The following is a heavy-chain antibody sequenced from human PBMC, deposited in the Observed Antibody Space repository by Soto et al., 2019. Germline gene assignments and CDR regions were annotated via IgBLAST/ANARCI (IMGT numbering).Heavy chain of an antibody. D-gene: IGHD2-21*01. V-gene: IGHV3-7*01. J-gene: IGHJ4*02. CDR1: GFMFSAYW. Sequence: EVQLVESGGGLVQPGGSLRLSCAASGFMFSAYWMSWVRQHPGKGLEWVATLSGGATDKFYVDSVKGRFTISRDDSKNSLYLHMNSLRGEDMAIYYCVREDWHRFDAWGQGTLVTVSS. CDR3: VREDWHRFDA. CDR2: LSGGATDK.